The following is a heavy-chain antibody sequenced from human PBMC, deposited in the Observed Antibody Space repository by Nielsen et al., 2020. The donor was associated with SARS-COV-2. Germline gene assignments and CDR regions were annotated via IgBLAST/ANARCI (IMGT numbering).Heavy chain of an antibody. CDR3: ARQPYKMGAYYFDY. J-gene: IGHJ4*02. V-gene: IGHV4-34*01. CDR1: GGSFSGYY. D-gene: IGHD3-16*01. Sequence: GSLRLSCAVYGGSFSGYYWNWIRQPPGKGLEWIGEINHSGSTKYNPSLKSRLTISLDTSKDQLSLKLSSVTAADTAVYYCARQPYKMGAYYFDYWGQGALVTVSS. CDR2: INHSGST.